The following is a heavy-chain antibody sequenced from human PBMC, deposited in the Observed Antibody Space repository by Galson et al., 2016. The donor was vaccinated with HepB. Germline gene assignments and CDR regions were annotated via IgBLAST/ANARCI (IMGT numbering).Heavy chain of an antibody. CDR1: GDSVSSNSAA. Sequence: CAISGDSVSSNSAAWNWIRQSPSRGLEWLGRTYYRSKWHNDYAESVKSRITLNPDTSNNQFSLHLNSVTPEDTAVYYCAREAPQVDRYYYGMDVWGQGTTATVSS. D-gene: IGHD4/OR15-4a*01. J-gene: IGHJ6*02. CDR3: AREAPQVDRYYYGMDV. V-gene: IGHV6-1*01. CDR2: TYYRSKWHN.